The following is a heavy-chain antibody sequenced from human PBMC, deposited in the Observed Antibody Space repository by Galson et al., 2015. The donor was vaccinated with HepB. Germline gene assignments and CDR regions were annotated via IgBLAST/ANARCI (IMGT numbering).Heavy chain of an antibody. D-gene: IGHD6-19*01. CDR2: ISYDGSNK. J-gene: IGHJ3*02. CDR3: ARPHSSGWYLDAFDI. V-gene: IGHV3-30*04. CDR1: GFTFSSYA. Sequence: SLRLSCAASGFTFSSYAMHWVRQAPGKGLEWVAVISYDGSNKYYADSVKGRFTISRDNSKNTLYLQMNSLRAEDTAVYYCARPHSSGWYLDAFDIWGQGTMVTVSS.